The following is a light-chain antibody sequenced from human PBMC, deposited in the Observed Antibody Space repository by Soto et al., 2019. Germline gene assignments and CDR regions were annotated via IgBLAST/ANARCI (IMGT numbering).Light chain of an antibody. V-gene: IGLV2-14*01. CDR1: SSDIGGYKY. Sequence: QSVLTQPASVSGSLGQSITIFCTGTSSDIGGYKYVSWYQQHPGKAPKRIIFEVSNRPSGVSDRFSGSNSGNTASLTISGLQAEAEADYYSTSYSRYRVLVFGGGTKLTVL. CDR2: EVS. CDR3: TSYSRYRVLV. J-gene: IGLJ3*02.